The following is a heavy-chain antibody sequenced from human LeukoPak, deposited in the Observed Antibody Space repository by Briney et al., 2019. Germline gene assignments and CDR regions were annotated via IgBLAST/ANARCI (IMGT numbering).Heavy chain of an antibody. V-gene: IGHV3-23*01. Sequence: QPGGSLRLSCAASGFTFSSYAMSWVRQAPGKGLEWVSAISGSGGSTYYADSVKGRFTISRDNSKNTLYLQMNSLRAEDTAVYYCAKQYYGSGSYYVDYFDYWGQGTLVTVSS. J-gene: IGHJ4*02. CDR3: AKQYYGSGSYYVDYFDY. CDR2: ISGSGGST. D-gene: IGHD3-10*01. CDR1: GFTFSSYA.